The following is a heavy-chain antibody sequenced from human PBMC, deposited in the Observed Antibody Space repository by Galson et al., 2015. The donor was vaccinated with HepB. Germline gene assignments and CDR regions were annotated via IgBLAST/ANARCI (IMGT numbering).Heavy chain of an antibody. CDR2: ISSNSHYI. D-gene: IGHD3-3*01. V-gene: IGHV3-21*01. CDR1: GFTFSSYS. CDR3: ARSLVTIFAVFTIPPDY. J-gene: IGHJ4*02. Sequence: SLRLSCAATGFTFSSYSMNWLRQAPGKGLEWVSFISSNSHYIYCRDLVKGRFTISRDNAKNSVYLQINSLGVEDTAVYYCARSLVTIFAVFTIPPDYWGQGTLVTVSS.